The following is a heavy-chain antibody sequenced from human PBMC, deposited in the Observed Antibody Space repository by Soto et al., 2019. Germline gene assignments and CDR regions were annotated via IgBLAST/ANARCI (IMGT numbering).Heavy chain of an antibody. Sequence: GESLKISCKGSGYSFTSYWIGWVRQMPGKGLEWMGIIYPGDSDTRYSPSFQGQVTISADKSISTAYLQWSSLKASDTAMYYCARRTHYGDYLSYYYGMDVWGQETTVTVSS. J-gene: IGHJ6*02. V-gene: IGHV5-51*01. CDR3: ARRTHYGDYLSYYYGMDV. CDR2: IYPGDSDT. CDR1: GYSFTSYW. D-gene: IGHD4-17*01.